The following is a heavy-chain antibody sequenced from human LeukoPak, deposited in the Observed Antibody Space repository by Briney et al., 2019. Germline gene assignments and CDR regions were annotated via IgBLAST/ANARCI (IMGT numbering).Heavy chain of an antibody. Sequence: GGSLRLSCAASGFILSTYAMTWVRQAPGKGLEWVSSISGSGAGKFYAAPVKGRFTTSRDNSKNTLYVQMNSLRAEDTAVYYCAKAAYGDYAGAFDIWGQGTMVIVSS. J-gene: IGHJ3*02. D-gene: IGHD4-17*01. V-gene: IGHV3-23*01. CDR2: ISGSGAGK. CDR1: GFILSTYA. CDR3: AKAAYGDYAGAFDI.